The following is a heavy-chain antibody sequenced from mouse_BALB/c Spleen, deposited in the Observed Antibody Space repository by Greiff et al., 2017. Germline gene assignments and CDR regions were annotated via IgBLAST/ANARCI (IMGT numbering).Heavy chain of an antibody. D-gene: IGHD2-1*01. J-gene: IGHJ3*01. CDR1: GYTFTSYW. V-gene: IGHV1-5*01. CDR2: IYPGNSDT. CDR3: TRDGNYSSWFAY. Sequence: VQLQQSGTVLARPGASVKMSCKASGYTFTSYWMHWVKQRPGQGLEWIGAIYPGNSDTSYNQKFKGKAKLTAVTSTSTAYMELSSLTNEDSAVYYCTRDGNYSSWFAYWGQGTLVTVSA.